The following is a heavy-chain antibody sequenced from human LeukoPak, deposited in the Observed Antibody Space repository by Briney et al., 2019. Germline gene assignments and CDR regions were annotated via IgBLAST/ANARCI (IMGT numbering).Heavy chain of an antibody. CDR3: ARGPGIAVAGLDY. CDR1: GCSISSGSYY. CDR2: IYTSGST. Sequence: SETLSLTCTVSGCSISSGSYYWSWIRQPPGKGLEWIGRIYTSGSTHYNPYLKSRVTISVDTSKNQFSLKLSSVTAADTAVYYCARGPGIAVAGLDYWGRGTLVTVSS. D-gene: IGHD6-19*01. V-gene: IGHV4-61*02. J-gene: IGHJ4*02.